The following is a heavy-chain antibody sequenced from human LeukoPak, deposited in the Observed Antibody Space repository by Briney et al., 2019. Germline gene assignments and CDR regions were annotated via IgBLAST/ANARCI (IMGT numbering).Heavy chain of an antibody. V-gene: IGHV3-30-3*01. J-gene: IGHJ4*02. D-gene: IGHD6-6*01. Sequence: QTGGSLRLSCAASGFAFSSYAMHWVRQGPGKGLEWVALVSYDGGSKYYADSVKGRITISRDNSKNTLHLQMNSLRTEDTAVYYCARVYSSSFPPQDWGQGTLVTVSS. CDR2: VSYDGGSK. CDR3: ARVYSSSFPPQD. CDR1: GFAFSSYA.